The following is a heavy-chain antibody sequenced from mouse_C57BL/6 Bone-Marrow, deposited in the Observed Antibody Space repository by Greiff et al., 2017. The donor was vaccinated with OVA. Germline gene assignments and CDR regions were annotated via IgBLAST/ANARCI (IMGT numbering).Heavy chain of an antibody. J-gene: IGHJ2*01. V-gene: IGHV5-12*01. CDR3: ARQGWAYYFDY. D-gene: IGHD3-2*02. Sequence: RVESGGGLVQPGGSLKLSCAASGFTFSDYYMYWVRQTPEKRLEWVAYISNGGGSTYYPDTVKGRFTISRDNAKNTLYLQMSRLKSEDTAMYYCARQGWAYYFDYWGQGTTLTVSS. CDR1: GFTFSDYY. CDR2: ISNGGGST.